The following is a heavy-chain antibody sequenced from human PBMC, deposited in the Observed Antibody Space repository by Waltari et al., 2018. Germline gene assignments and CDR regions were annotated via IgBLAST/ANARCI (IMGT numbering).Heavy chain of an antibody. CDR1: GGTFSSYA. CDR3: ARDRGVRGVRGYYFDY. V-gene: IGHV1-69*01. D-gene: IGHD3-10*01. Sequence: QVQLVQSGAEVKKPGSSVKVSCKASGGTFSSYAISWVRQAPGQGLEWMGGIIPIFGTANYGQKFQGRVTITADESTRTAYMELSSLRSEDTAVYYCARDRGVRGVRGYYFDYWGQGTLVTVSS. CDR2: IIPIFGTA. J-gene: IGHJ4*02.